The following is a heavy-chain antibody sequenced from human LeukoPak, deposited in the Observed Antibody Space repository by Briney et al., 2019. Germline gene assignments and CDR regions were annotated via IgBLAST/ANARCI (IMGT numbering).Heavy chain of an antibody. CDR1: GFTFSSYW. J-gene: IGHJ4*02. CDR2: IKQDGSEK. CDR3: ARVAWRGYSYGPFDY. V-gene: IGHV3-7*01. Sequence: GGSLRLSCAASGFTFSSYWMSWVRQAPGKGLEWVAKIKQDGSEKYYVDSVKGRFTISRDNAKNSLYLQMNSLRAEDTAVYYCARVAWRGYSYGPFDYWGQGTLVTVSS. D-gene: IGHD5-18*01.